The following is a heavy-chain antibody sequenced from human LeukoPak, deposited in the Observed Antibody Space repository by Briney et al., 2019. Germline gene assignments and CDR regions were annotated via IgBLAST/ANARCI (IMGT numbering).Heavy chain of an antibody. CDR2: IGYDGSKK. CDR1: GFTFSSHG. Sequence: GGSLRLSCAASGFTFSSHGMHWVRQAPGKGLEWVAVIGYDGSKKYYADSVKGRFTISRDNSKNTLDLQMNSLRAEDTALYYCAFGGNSYGSPYYMDVWGKGTTVTVSS. D-gene: IGHD3-16*01. J-gene: IGHJ6*03. V-gene: IGHV3-33*01. CDR3: AFGGNSYGSPYYMDV.